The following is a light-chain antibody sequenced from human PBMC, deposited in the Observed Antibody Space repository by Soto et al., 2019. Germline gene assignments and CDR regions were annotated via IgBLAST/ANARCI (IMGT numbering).Light chain of an antibody. CDR3: QTWGTGVRV. J-gene: IGLJ3*02. V-gene: IGLV4-69*01. Sequence: QPVLTQSPSASASLGASVKLTCSLNSGLSSYTIAWHQQQPGKGPRFLMKVNSDGSHIKGDVIPDRFSGSSSGAERYLTISSLPSEDEGDYFCQTWGTGVRVFGGGTKLTVL. CDR2: VNSDGSH. CDR1: SGLSSYT.